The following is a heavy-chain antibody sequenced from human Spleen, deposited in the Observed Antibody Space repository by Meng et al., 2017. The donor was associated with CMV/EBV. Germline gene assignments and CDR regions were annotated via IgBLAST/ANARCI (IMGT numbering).Heavy chain of an antibody. CDR2: ITADGTIT. J-gene: IGHJ4*02. D-gene: IGHD2-2*01. CDR3: ARDATLPDY. V-gene: IGHV3-74*01. Sequence: GESLKISCAASGFTFSDYAMHWVRQGPGKGLVWVSRITADGTITSYADSVRGRFTISRDNAKNTLYLQMDSLRAEDTAMYYCARDATLPDYWGQGTLVTVSS. CDR1: GFTFSDYA.